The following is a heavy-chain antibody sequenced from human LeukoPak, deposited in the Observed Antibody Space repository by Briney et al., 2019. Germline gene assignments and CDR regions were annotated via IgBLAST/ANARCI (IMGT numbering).Heavy chain of an antibody. CDR3: ARLGEINYDLPPRP. V-gene: IGHV4-30-2*01. CDR2: IYHSGST. D-gene: IGHD3-3*01. J-gene: IGHJ5*02. CDR1: GGSISSGGYY. Sequence: PSQTLSLTCTVSGGSISSGGYYWSWIRQPLGKGLEWIGYIYHSGSTYYNPSLKSRVTISVDTSKNQFSLKLSSVTAADTAVYYCARLGEINYDLPPRPWGQGTLVTVSS.